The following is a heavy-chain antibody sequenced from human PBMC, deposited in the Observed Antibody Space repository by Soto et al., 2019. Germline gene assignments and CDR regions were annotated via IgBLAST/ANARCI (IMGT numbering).Heavy chain of an antibody. J-gene: IGHJ4*02. CDR1: GYTFTSYG. D-gene: IGHD6-19*01. CDR3: GRDDPAGDSSGWYDY. Sequence: ASVKVSCKASGYTFTSYGISWVRQAPGQGLEWMGWISAYNGNTNYAQKLQGRVTMTTDTSTSTAYMELRSLRSDDTAVFYCGRDDPAGDSSGWYDYWGQGTLVTVSS. V-gene: IGHV1-18*01. CDR2: ISAYNGNT.